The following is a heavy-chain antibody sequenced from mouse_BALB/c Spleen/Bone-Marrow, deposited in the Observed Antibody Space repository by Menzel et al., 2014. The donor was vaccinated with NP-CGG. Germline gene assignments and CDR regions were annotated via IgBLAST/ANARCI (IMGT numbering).Heavy chain of an antibody. J-gene: IGHJ2*01. D-gene: IGHD2-1*01. CDR2: INSGSSTI. CDR1: GFTFSSFG. CDR3: ARLCGNSGFDY. Sequence: EVMLVESGGGLVQPGGSRKLSCAASGFTFSSFGMHWVRQAPEKGLEWVAYINSGSSTIYYADTLKGRFTISRDNPKNTLFLQMTSLRSEDTAMYYCARLCGNSGFDYWGQGTTLTVSS. V-gene: IGHV5-17*02.